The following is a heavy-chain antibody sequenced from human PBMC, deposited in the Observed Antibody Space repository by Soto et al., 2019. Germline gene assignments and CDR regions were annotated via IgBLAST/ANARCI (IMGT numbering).Heavy chain of an antibody. CDR1: GFTFSSYS. CDR3: ARDYYGDYGGYYYYYYMDV. D-gene: IGHD4-17*01. Sequence: GGSLRLSCAASGFTFSSYSMNWVRQAPGKGLEWVSYISSSSSTIYYADSVKGRFTISRDNAKNSLYLQMNSLRAEDTAVYYCARDYYGDYGGYYYYYYMDVWGKGTTVTVSS. J-gene: IGHJ6*03. V-gene: IGHV3-48*01. CDR2: ISSSSSTI.